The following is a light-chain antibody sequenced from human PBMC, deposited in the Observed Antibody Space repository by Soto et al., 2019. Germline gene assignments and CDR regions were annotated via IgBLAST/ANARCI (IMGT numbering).Light chain of an antibody. V-gene: IGKV2-28*01. Sequence: DIVVTVSALALHDTSGEPASFSRRSSQSLLHSNGYNYLDRYLQKRGQSPQRLIYLGSNRASGVPDRFSGSGSGTDFTLKISRVEGEDVGVNYCMQALQTFTFGQGTRLENK. CDR1: QSLLHSNGYNY. CDR2: LGS. J-gene: IGKJ5*01. CDR3: MQALQTFT.